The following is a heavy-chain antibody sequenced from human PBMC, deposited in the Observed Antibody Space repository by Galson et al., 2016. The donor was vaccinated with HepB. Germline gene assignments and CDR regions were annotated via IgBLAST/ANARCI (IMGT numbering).Heavy chain of an antibody. CDR3: ARDRDAALDY. CDR2: ISAHSGNT. D-gene: IGHD6-13*01. Sequence: SVKVSCKASGYTFTNNGISWVRQAPGQGLEWMGWISAHSGNTIYAQKFQGRLTLTKDTSASTVYMELRSLRFDDTAMYYCARDRDAALDYWGQGALVTVSS. J-gene: IGHJ4*02. CDR1: GYTFTNNG. V-gene: IGHV1-18*01.